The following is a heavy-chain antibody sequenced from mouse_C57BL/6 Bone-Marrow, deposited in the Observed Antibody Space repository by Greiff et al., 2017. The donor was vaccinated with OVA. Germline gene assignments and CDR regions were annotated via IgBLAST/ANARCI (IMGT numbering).Heavy chain of an antibody. J-gene: IGHJ2*01. D-gene: IGHD2-3*01. CDR2: ISSGGSYT. CDR3: ARLSDGYYD. CDR1: GFTFSSYG. V-gene: IGHV5-6*01. Sequence: EVQLVESGGDLVKPGGSLKLSCAASGFTFSSYGMSWVRQTPDKRLEWVATISSGGSYTYYPDSVKGRFTISRDNAKNTLYLQMSSLKSEDTAMYYCARLSDGYYDWGQGTTLTVSS.